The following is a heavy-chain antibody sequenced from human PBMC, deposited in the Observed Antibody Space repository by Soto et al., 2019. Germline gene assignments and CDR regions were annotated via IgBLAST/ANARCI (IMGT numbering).Heavy chain of an antibody. CDR1: GFTFTSYG. V-gene: IGHV3-30*03. Sequence: QVQLVESGGGVVQPGRSLRLSCAASGFTFTSYGMHWVRQAPGKGLEWVAVISYDGSNEYYADSVKGRFTISRDNSENTLYLQMNSLRAEDTAVYYCARGLYYDTSGYYSPYWGQGTLVTVSS. CDR3: ARGLYYDTSGYYSPY. D-gene: IGHD3-22*01. CDR2: ISYDGSNE. J-gene: IGHJ4*02.